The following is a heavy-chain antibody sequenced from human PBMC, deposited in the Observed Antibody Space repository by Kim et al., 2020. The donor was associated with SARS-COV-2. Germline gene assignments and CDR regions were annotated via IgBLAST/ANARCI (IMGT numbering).Heavy chain of an antibody. V-gene: IGHV3-30*18. CDR3: AKDQGRRQGTTDYSGVDV. D-gene: IGHD3-10*01. CDR2: MSYDGSTK. CDR1: GFTFSDYG. Sequence: GGSLRLSCAASGFTFSDYGIHWVRQAPGKGLEWVAFMSYDGSTKYYHDSMKGRFTVARDNPKNTVYLQMNSLGAEDAAVYYCAKDQGRRQGTTDYSGVDVGGQGTSVTV. J-gene: IGHJ6*02.